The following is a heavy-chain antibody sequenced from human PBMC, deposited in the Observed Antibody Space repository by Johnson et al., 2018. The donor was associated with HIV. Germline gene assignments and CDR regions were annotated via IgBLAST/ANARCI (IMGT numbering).Heavy chain of an antibody. J-gene: IGHJ3*02. V-gene: IGHV3-11*04. CDR2: ISSSGNTI. D-gene: IGHD3-10*01. CDR3: ARDKGRGAFDI. CDR1: GFTFSDYY. Sequence: QMQLVESGGGLVQPGRSLTLSCAASGFTFSDYYMSWIRQAPGKGLEWISYISSSGNTIYYADSVKGRVTISRDNAKKSLYLQMNSLRAEDTAVYYCARDKGRGAFDIWGQGTMVTVSS.